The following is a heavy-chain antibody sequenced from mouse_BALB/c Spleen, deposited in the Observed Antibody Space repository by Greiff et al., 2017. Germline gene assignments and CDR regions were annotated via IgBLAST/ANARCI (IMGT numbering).Heavy chain of an antibody. J-gene: IGHJ4*01. CDR3: ARNYGSNYAMDY. D-gene: IGHD1-1*01. CDR2: IDPYNGGT. V-gene: IGHV1S135*01. Sequence: EVQVVESGPELVKPGASVKVSCKASGYAFTSYNMYWVKQSHGKSLEWIGYIDPYNGGTSYNQKFKGKATLTVDKSSSTAYMHLNSLTSEDSAVYYCARNYGSNYAMDYWGQGTSVTVSS. CDR1: GYAFTSYN.